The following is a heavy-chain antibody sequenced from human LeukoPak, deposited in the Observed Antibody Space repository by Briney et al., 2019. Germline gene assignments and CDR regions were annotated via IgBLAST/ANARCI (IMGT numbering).Heavy chain of an antibody. Sequence: ASVKVSCKASGYTFTGYYMHWVRQAPGQGLEWLGWINPNSGGTNYAQKFQGRVTMTRDTSISTAYMELGRLRSDDTAVYYCARVSISSSSPPFDYWGQGTLVTVSS. CDR1: GYTFTGYY. V-gene: IGHV1-2*02. CDR2: INPNSGGT. CDR3: ARVSISSSSPPFDY. D-gene: IGHD6-6*01. J-gene: IGHJ4*02.